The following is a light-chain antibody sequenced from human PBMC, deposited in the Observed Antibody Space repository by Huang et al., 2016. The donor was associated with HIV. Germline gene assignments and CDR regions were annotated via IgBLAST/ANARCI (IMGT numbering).Light chain of an antibody. CDR1: QSISRD. Sequence: EIVMTQSPATVSVSPGERATLFCRASQSISRDLAWYQQKPGQAPRLLIYGASARATGRPARFSGSGSGTEFSLTISSLQSEDFAIYYCQQYNNRPLTFGGGTKVEIK. CDR3: QQYNNRPLT. J-gene: IGKJ4*01. CDR2: GAS. V-gene: IGKV3-15*01.